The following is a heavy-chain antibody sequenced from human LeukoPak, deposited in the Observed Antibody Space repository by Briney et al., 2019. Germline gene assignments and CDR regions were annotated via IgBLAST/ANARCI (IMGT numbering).Heavy chain of an antibody. V-gene: IGHV4-59*01. CDR2: IYYSGST. Sequence: SETLSLTCTVSGGSISSYYWSWIRQPPGKGLEWIGYIYYSGSTNYNPSLKSRATISVDTSKNQFSLKLSSVTAADTAVYYCARDRRSSGWYNWYFDLWGRGTLVTVSS. D-gene: IGHD6-19*01. CDR3: ARDRRSSGWYNWYFDL. J-gene: IGHJ2*01. CDR1: GGSISSYY.